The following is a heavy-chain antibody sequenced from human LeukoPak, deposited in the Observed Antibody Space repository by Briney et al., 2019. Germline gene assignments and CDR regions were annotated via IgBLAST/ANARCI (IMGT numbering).Heavy chain of an antibody. Sequence: PGGSLRLSCAASGFTFSSYEMNWVRQAPGKGLEWVSYISSSGSTIYYADSVKGRFTISKDNAKNSLYLQMNSLRAEDTALYYCAKDSARYCSSTSCYRPPTDWGQGTLVTVSS. V-gene: IGHV3-48*03. D-gene: IGHD2-2*01. J-gene: IGHJ4*02. CDR1: GFTFSSYE. CDR3: AKDSARYCSSTSCYRPPTD. CDR2: ISSSGSTI.